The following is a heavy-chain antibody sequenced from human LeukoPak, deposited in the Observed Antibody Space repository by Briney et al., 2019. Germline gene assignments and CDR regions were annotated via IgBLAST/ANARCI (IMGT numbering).Heavy chain of an antibody. D-gene: IGHD6-19*01. J-gene: IGHJ3*02. CDR1: GGSISSYY. CDR3: ARDVYDRYSSGRDAFDI. CDR2: IYYSGST. Sequence: SETLSLTCTVSGGSISSYYWSWIRQPPGKGLEWIGYIYYSGSTNYNPSLKSRVTISVDTSKNQFSLKLSSVTAADAAVYYCARDVYDRYSSGRDAFDIWGQGTMVTVSS. V-gene: IGHV4-59*01.